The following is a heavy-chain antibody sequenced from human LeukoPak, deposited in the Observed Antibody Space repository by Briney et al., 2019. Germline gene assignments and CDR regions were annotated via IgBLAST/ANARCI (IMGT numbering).Heavy chain of an antibody. CDR1: GYTFTRYY. CDR2: INPSGGST. CDR3: ARVAAEVVGVPGAIGFGWLRRDYYYMDV. D-gene: IGHD2-2*02. V-gene: IGHV1-46*01. Sequence: ASVKVSCKASGYTFTRYYMHWVRQAPGEGLEGMGIINPSGGSTSYAQKFQGRVTMTRDMSTSTVYMELSSLRSEDTAVYYCARVAAEVVGVPGAIGFGWLRRDYYYMDVWGKGTTVTVSS. J-gene: IGHJ6*03.